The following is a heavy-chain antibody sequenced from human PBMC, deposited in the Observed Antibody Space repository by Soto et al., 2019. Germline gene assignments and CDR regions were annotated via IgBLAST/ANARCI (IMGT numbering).Heavy chain of an antibody. J-gene: IGHJ4*02. CDR3: ASVGGTVTSDY. D-gene: IGHD4-17*01. CDR1: GFPFSAYG. V-gene: IGHV3-33*01. CDR2: IYYDGNNK. Sequence: QVHLVESGGGVVQPGRSLRLSCAASGFPFSAYGMHWVRQAPGKGLEWLAMIYYDGNNKYYAPSVEGRFTISRDNSKNTLYLQMNSLRVEDTAVYYCASVGGTVTSDYWGQGTLVIVSS.